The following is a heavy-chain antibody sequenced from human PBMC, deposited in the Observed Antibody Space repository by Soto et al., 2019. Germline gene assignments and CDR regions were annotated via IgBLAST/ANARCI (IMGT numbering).Heavy chain of an antibody. CDR2: VYHTGRT. Sequence: SSATLSLGCTFSGGSFNGGSNSWNYIRQAGGRGREWIGYVYHTGRTSYNPPLKSRVSISMDTSNNQFGLNLDSVTTADTAVYFCARDFGYIGARGQGT. J-gene: IGHJ1*01. CDR3: ARDFGYIGA. CDR1: GGSFNGGSNS. V-gene: IGHV4-61*01. D-gene: IGHD5-12*01.